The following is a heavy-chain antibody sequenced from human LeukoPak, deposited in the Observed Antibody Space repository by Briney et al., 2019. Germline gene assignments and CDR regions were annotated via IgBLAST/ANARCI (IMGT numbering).Heavy chain of an antibody. CDR3: ARDYYDSSGYYKSDFDY. Sequence: PGGSLRLSCAASGFTFSSYSMNWVRQAPGKGLEWVSSISSGNNYIYYADSVEGRFTISRDNAKNSLYLQMNSLRAEDTAVYYCARDYYDSSGYYKSDFDYWGQGTLVTVSS. V-gene: IGHV3-21*01. CDR2: ISSGNNYI. D-gene: IGHD3-22*01. CDR1: GFTFSSYS. J-gene: IGHJ4*02.